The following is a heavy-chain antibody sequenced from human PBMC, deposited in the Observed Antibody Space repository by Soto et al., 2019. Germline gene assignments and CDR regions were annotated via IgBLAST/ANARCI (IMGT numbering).Heavy chain of an antibody. D-gene: IGHD5-12*01. Sequence: SETLSLTCTVSGGSISSYYWSWIRQPPGKGLEWIGYIYYSGSTNYNPSLKSRVTISVDTSKNQFSLKLSSVTAADTAVYYCARRDSGYAPGGIDAFDIWGQGTMVTVSS. CDR3: ARRDSGYAPGGIDAFDI. CDR2: IYYSGST. V-gene: IGHV4-59*01. J-gene: IGHJ3*02. CDR1: GGSISSYY.